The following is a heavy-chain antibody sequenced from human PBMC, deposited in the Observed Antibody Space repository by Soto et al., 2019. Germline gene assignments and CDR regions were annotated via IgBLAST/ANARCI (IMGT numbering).Heavy chain of an antibody. V-gene: IGHV3-23*01. J-gene: IGHJ4*02. CDR2: ISGSGGST. Sequence: PGGSLRLSCAASGFTFSSYAMSWVRQAPGKGLEWVSAISGSGGSTYYADSVKGRFTISRDNSKNTLYLQMNSLRAEDTAVYYCAKGITMIVVVTDLYYFDYWGQGTLVTVSS. D-gene: IGHD3-22*01. CDR1: GFTFSSYA. CDR3: AKGITMIVVVTDLYYFDY.